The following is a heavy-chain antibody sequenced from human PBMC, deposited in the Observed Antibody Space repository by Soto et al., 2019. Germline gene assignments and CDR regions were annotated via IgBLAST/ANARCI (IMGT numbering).Heavy chain of an antibody. J-gene: IGHJ3*01. CDR3: AKDAIPFNSRNDGFDV. V-gene: IGHV3-33*06. Sequence: PGGSLRLSCAASGFTFSSYGMHWVRQAPGKGLEWVAVIWYDGSNKYYADSVKGRFTISRDNSKNTLYLQMNSLRAEDTAVYYCAKDAIPFNSRNDGFDVWGQGTTVTVSS. CDR1: GFTFSSYG. CDR2: IWYDGSNK. D-gene: IGHD2-2*02.